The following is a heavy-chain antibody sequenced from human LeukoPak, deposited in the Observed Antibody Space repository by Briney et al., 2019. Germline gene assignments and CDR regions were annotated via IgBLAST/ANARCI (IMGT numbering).Heavy chain of an antibody. CDR2: IYGGGST. Sequence: GGSLRLSCAASGFTVSDNYIYWVRQAPGKGLEWVSVIYGGGSTYYADSVKGRFAISRDNSKNTVYLQVNSLRAEDTAVYYCQCGGGLPPHWGQRTLVTVSS. V-gene: IGHV3-66*01. CDR1: GFTVSDNY. D-gene: IGHD2-21*01. J-gene: IGHJ1*01. CDR3: QCGGGLPPH.